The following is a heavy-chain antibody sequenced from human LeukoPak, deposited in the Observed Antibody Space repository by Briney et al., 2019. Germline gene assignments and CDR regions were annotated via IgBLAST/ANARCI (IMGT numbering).Heavy chain of an antibody. D-gene: IGHD1-26*01. V-gene: IGHV1-2*02. CDR3: ARGPLRPQKEWELLTGGLDY. CDR1: GYTFASYY. CDR2: INPNSGGT. Sequence: GASVKVSCKASGYTFASYYMHWVRQAPGQGLEWMGWINPNSGGTNYAQKFQGRVTMTRDTSISTAYMELSRLRSDDTAVYYCARGPLRPQKEWELLTGGLDYWGQGTLVTVSS. J-gene: IGHJ4*02.